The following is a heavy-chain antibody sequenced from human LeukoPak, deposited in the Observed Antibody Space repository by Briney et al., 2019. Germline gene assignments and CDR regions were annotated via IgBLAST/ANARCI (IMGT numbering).Heavy chain of an antibody. J-gene: IGHJ4*02. V-gene: IGHV4-39*07. CDR3: ARDVRIAVAGTHIDY. Sequence: SETLSPTCTVSGGSISSSSYYWGWIRQPPGKGLEWIGSIYYRGSTYYNPSLKSRVTISVDTSKNQFSLKLSSVTAADTAVYYCARDVRIAVAGTHIDYWGQGTLVTVSS. D-gene: IGHD6-19*01. CDR1: GGSISSSSYY. CDR2: IYYRGST.